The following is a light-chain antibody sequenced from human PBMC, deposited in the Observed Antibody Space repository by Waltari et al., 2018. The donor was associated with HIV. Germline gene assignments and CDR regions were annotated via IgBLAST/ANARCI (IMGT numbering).Light chain of an antibody. V-gene: IGLV2-14*01. CDR2: QVS. J-gene: IGLJ3*02. Sequence: QSALTQPASVSGSPGQSITISCIGTSSDIGAYNYVSWYQHHPGKAPKLILYQVSNRPSGVSARFFGSKSGNTASLSISGLQAEDEADYYCSSITTSYTRVIGGGTKLTVL. CDR1: SSDIGAYNY. CDR3: SSITTSYTRV.